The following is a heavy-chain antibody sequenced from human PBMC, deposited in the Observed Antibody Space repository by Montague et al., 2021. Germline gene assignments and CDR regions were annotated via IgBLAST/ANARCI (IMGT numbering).Heavy chain of an antibody. J-gene: IGHJ4*02. CDR1: SGSISSFS. V-gene: IGHV4-59*03. Sequence: SETLSLTCIVSSGSISSFSWAWIRQAPGKALEWIGHLYDSGDTYYNPSLHSRLNFSLDTSRNQFFLRLTAVTAAATAVSYCARGGRPMGLYHFDYWGQGTLVTVSS. D-gene: IGHD2-2*02. CDR3: ARGGRPMGLYHFDY. CDR2: LYDSGDT.